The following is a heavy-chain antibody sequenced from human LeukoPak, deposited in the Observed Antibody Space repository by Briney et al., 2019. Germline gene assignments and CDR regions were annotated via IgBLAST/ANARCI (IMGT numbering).Heavy chain of an antibody. CDR1: GFTFGDYA. J-gene: IGHJ4*02. Sequence: GGSLRLSCTASGFTFGDYAMNWVRQAPGKGLERVGFSRSKAYGGTTEYAASVKGRFTISRDDSKNIAYLQMNSPKTEDTAVYYCGSGSGWYSPDYWGQGTLVTVSS. D-gene: IGHD6-19*01. V-gene: IGHV3-49*04. CDR3: GSGSGWYSPDY. CDR2: SRSKAYGGTT.